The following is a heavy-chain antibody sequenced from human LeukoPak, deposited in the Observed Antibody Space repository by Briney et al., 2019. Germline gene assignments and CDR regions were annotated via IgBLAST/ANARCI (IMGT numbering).Heavy chain of an antibody. CDR1: GFTFSSYG. J-gene: IGHJ4*02. D-gene: IGHD4-17*01. V-gene: IGHV3-30*18. Sequence: GGSLRLSCAASGFTFSSYGMHWVRQAPGKGLEWVAVISYDGSNKYYADSVKGRFTISRDNSKNTLYLQMNSLRAEDTAVYYCAKDHAYGDYVGFFDYWGQGTLVTVSS. CDR3: AKDHAYGDYVGFFDY. CDR2: ISYDGSNK.